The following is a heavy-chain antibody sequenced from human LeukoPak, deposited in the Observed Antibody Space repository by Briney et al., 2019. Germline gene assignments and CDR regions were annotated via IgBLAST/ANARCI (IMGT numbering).Heavy chain of an antibody. CDR3: ARESSGYYLDY. J-gene: IGHJ4*02. V-gene: IGHV3-53*01. CDR2: IYPGGST. CDR1: GFTFSSNY. D-gene: IGHD6-25*01. Sequence: GGSLRLSCAASGFTFSSNYMSWVRQAPGKGPECVSVIYPGGSTYYADSVKGRFTISRDDSENTLYLQMNSLRAEDTAVYYCARESSGYYLDYWGQGTLVTVSS.